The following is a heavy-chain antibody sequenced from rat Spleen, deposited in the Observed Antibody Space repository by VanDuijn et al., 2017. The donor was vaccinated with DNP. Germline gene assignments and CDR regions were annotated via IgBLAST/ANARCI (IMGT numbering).Heavy chain of an antibody. CDR2: ISYDGSST. CDR3: ATDYYSSSYYAMDA. D-gene: IGHD1-2*01. J-gene: IGHJ4*01. Sequence: EVQLVESGGGLVQPGRSLKLSCAASGSTFSDYAMAWVRQSPKKGLEWVATISYDGSSTYYRDSVKGRFTISRDNAKSTLYLQMDSLRSEDTATYYCATDYYSSSYYAMDAWGQGTSVTVS. V-gene: IGHV5-7*01. CDR1: GSTFSDYA.